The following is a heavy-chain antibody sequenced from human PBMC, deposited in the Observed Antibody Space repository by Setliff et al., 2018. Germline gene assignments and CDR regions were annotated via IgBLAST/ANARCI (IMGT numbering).Heavy chain of an antibody. CDR1: GGSISSGSYY. V-gene: IGHV4-39*01. CDR2: MYYSGST. J-gene: IGHJ4*02. D-gene: IGHD3-10*01. CDR3: ARHLLVQGTYHFDY. Sequence: KASETLSLTCSVSGGSISSGSYYWGWIRQSPGKGLEWIGSMYYSGSTYYNPSLKGRVTLSVDTTKNQFSLKLTSMTAADTAVYFCARHLLVQGTYHFDYWGQGSPVTVS.